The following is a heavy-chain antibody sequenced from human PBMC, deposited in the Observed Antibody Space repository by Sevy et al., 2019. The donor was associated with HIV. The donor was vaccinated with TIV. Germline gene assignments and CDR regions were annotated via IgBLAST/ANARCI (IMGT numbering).Heavy chain of an antibody. D-gene: IGHD3-10*01. V-gene: IGHV1-18*01. CDR1: GYTFISYG. CDR3: ARDSMPTVQGIIITPYYYGMDL. CDR2: ISGDNGNT. J-gene: IGHJ6*02. Sequence: ASVKVSCKASGYTFISYGISWVRQAPGQGLAWMGWISGDNGNTISAQNLQGRVTMSTDTSTSTAYMELRSLRSDDTAVYYCARDSMPTVQGIIITPYYYGMDLWGQGTTVTVSS.